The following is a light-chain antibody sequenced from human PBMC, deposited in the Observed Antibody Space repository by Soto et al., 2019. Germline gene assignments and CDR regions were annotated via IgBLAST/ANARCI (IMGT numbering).Light chain of an antibody. V-gene: IGKV3D-15*01. CDR3: QQYNNWLIT. J-gene: IGKJ5*01. Sequence: EIVMTQSPATLSVSPGERATLSCRASQSVSRSNLAWYQHKPGQAPRLLIYGTSNRATGIPDRFTGSGSGTDLTLTISSLQSEDFAVYYCQQYNNWLITFGQGTRLEIK. CDR2: GTS. CDR1: QSVSRSN.